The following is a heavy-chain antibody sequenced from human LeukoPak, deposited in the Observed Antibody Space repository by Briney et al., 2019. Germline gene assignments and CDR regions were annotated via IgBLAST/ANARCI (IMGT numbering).Heavy chain of an antibody. D-gene: IGHD1-1*01. Sequence: SETLSLTCAVYGGSFSGYYWSWIRQPPGKGLEWIGEINHRGSTNYNPSLKSQVTISVDTSKNQFSLKLSSVTAADTAVYYCARAGEVQLERIWLDPWGQGTLVTVSS. V-gene: IGHV4-34*01. J-gene: IGHJ5*02. CDR1: GGSFSGYY. CDR2: INHRGST. CDR3: ARAGEVQLERIWLDP.